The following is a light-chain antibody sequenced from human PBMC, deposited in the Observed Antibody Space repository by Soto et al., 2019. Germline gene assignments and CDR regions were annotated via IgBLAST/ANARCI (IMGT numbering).Light chain of an antibody. CDR3: SSYAGSNNVV. Sequence: QSVLTQPPSASGSPGQSATISCTGTSSDVGGYNYVSWYQQHPGKAPKLMIYEVSKRPSGVPDRFSGSKSGNTASLTVSGLQAEDEADYYCSSYAGSNNVVFGGGTTLTVL. CDR2: EVS. CDR1: SSDVGGYNY. J-gene: IGLJ2*01. V-gene: IGLV2-8*01.